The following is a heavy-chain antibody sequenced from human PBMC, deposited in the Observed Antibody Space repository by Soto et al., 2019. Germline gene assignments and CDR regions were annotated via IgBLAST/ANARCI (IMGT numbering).Heavy chain of an antibody. CDR2: IYATGTT. CDR1: GASISGFY. D-gene: IGHD1-1*01. V-gene: IGHV4-4*07. Sequence: DTLSLTCTVSGASISGFYWSWIRKSAGKGLEWIGRIYATGTTDYNPSLKSRVMMSVDTSKKQFSLKLRSVTAADTTVYYCVRDGTKTLRDWFDPWGQGISVTASS. J-gene: IGHJ5*02. CDR3: VRDGTKTLRDWFDP.